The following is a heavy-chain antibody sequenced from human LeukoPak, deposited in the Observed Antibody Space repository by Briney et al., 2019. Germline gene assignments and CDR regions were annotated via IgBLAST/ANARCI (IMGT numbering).Heavy chain of an antibody. V-gene: IGHV4-59*01. J-gene: IGHJ5*02. Sequence: SETLSLTCTVSGGSISSYYWGWIRQPPGRGLEWIGYVYNSGSTNYNPSLKSRVTISLDTSKNHFSLNLSSVTAADTAVYYCAAVPTSNSWFGPWGQGALVTVSS. CDR2: VYNSGST. CDR3: AAVPTSNSWFGP. CDR1: GGSISSYY. D-gene: IGHD4-11*01.